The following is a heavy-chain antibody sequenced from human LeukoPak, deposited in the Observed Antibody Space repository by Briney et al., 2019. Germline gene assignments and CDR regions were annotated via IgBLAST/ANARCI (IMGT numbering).Heavy chain of an antibody. Sequence: PSQTLSLTCTVSGGSISSGDYYWTWIRQPPGKGLEWIGYIYYSGSTYYNPSLKSRLTISLDTSKNQFFLRLSSVTAADTAVYYCARYYCSAANCPGIDYWGQGTLVTVSS. D-gene: IGHD2-15*01. CDR3: ARYYCSAANCPGIDY. V-gene: IGHV4-30-4*01. CDR1: GGSISSGDYY. J-gene: IGHJ4*02. CDR2: IYYSGST.